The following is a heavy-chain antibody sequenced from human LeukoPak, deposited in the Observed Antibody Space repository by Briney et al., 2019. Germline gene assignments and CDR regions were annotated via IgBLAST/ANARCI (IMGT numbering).Heavy chain of an antibody. CDR3: ARECAGDCSEAFDV. D-gene: IGHD2-21*02. CDR2: IKSYTGDT. V-gene: IGHV1-18*01. Sequence: GASVKVSCKASGYTFTDYEIIWVRQAPGQGLECMGRIKSYTGDTKYAQEFQGRVTLTVDTSTTTVHMELRSLTSDDTGVYYCARECAGDCSEAFDVWGQGTMVTVSS. J-gene: IGHJ3*01. CDR1: GYTFTDYE.